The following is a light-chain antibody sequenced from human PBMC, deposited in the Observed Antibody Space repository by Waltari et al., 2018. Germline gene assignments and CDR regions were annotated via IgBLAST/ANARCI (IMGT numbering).Light chain of an antibody. J-gene: IGLJ3*02. Sequence: QSVLTQPPAASGTLGQRVTISWSGSSSTIGRNYVYWYQQFPGTAPKVLMFKNNQRPSVVSDRFSASKSGASASLAISGLRSDDEADYYCGTWHDSLSRPVFGGGTKLTVL. V-gene: IGLV1-47*01. CDR2: KNN. CDR1: SSTIGRNY. CDR3: GTWHDSLSRPV.